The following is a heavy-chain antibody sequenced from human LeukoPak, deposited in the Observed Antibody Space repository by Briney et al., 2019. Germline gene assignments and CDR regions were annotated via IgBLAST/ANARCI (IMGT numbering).Heavy chain of an antibody. V-gene: IGHV1-69*06. CDR3: ARSDDTYYYDSSGYYLDY. Sequence: GASEKVSCKGSGCTCSSYASSWVRQGPRQGLEWMGRVIPIFGTASYAQKFQGRVTITADKSTSTAYMELSSLRSEDTAVYYCARSDDTYYYDSSGYYLDYWGQGTLVTVSS. CDR1: GCTCSSYA. CDR2: VIPIFGTA. J-gene: IGHJ4*02. D-gene: IGHD3-22*01.